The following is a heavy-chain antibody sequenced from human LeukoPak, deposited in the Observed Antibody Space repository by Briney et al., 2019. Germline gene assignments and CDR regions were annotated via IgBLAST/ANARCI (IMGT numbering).Heavy chain of an antibody. CDR2: IKQDGSEK. CDR3: AADELYKYGSDY. V-gene: IGHV3-7*01. J-gene: IGHJ4*02. D-gene: IGHD5-18*01. CDR1: GFTFSSYE. Sequence: GGSLRLSCAASGFTFSSYEMNWVRQAPGKGLEWVANIKQDGSEKYYVDSVKGRFTISRDNAKNSLYVQMNSLRAEDTAVYYCAADELYKYGSDYWGQGTLVTVSS.